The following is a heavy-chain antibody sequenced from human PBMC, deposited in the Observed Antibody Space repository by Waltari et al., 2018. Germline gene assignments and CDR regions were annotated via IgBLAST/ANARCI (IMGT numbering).Heavy chain of an antibody. J-gene: IGHJ5*02. Sequence: QVQLVQSGSELKKPGASGTISCKTSGYPLSQYAMNWVRQAPGQGLEWMGWINTNTGHPTYAQDFTGRFVFSLDTSVSTAYLHINGLKADDTAVYYCARGSNFGDPWGQGTLVTVSS. CDR3: ARGSNFGDP. V-gene: IGHV7-4-1*02. CDR2: INTNTGHP. CDR1: GYPLSQYA. D-gene: IGHD4-4*01.